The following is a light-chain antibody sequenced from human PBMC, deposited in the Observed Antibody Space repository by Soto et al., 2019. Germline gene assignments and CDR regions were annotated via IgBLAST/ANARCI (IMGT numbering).Light chain of an antibody. CDR2: EVS. Sequence: QSALTQPPSASASPGQSVTISCTGTSSDVGGYNYVSWYQQRPGKAPKLMIYEVSQRPSGVPDRFSGSKSGNTATLTVSGLQAEDEADYYCASWDDNLNGPVFGRGTKLTVL. J-gene: IGLJ2*01. CDR1: SSDVGGYNY. V-gene: IGLV2-8*01. CDR3: ASWDDNLNGPV.